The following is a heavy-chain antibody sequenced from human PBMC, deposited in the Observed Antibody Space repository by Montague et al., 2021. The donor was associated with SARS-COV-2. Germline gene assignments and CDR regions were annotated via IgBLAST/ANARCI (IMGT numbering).Heavy chain of an antibody. CDR3: ARGWAFDP. CDR2: VYYNGDT. J-gene: IGHJ3*01. Sequence: SETLSLTCTVSGGSTASHYWNWIRQSPGKRPELICYVYYNGDTKYNHSLRSRVTISIDTSENQFSLRLNSVTAADTAVYFCARGWAFDPWGQGRLVTVSS. D-gene: IGHD6-19*01. CDR1: GGSTASHY. V-gene: IGHV4-59*08.